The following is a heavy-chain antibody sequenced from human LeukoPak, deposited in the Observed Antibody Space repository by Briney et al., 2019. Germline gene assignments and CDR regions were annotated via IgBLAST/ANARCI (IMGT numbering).Heavy chain of an antibody. CDR1: GGSMSNHY. Sequence: PSETLSLTCTVSGGSMSNHYWSWIRRPPEKGLEWIGFIYFDGSTNYNPSLKSRVTISVDTSKNRFSLKLTSVTPADTAVYYCARGGASSRHFDYWGQGALVTVSS. J-gene: IGHJ4*02. D-gene: IGHD3-16*01. CDR3: ARGGASSRHFDY. V-gene: IGHV4-59*11. CDR2: IYFDGST.